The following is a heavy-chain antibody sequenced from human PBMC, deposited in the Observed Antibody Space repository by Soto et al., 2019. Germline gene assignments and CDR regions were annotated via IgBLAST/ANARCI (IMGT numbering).Heavy chain of an antibody. CDR1: GYTFINYH. Sequence: QVQLVQSGGEVKKPGASVTVSCKASGYTFINYHITWVRQAPGQGLEWMAWINTYNGMTDYAQRFQGRVTMTRDKATSTAYMELRNLGSDGATVYFCAKSPRGEMATDWGQGTLVTVSS. J-gene: IGHJ4*02. CDR3: AKSPRGEMATD. CDR2: INTYNGMT. V-gene: IGHV1-18*01. D-gene: IGHD5-12*01.